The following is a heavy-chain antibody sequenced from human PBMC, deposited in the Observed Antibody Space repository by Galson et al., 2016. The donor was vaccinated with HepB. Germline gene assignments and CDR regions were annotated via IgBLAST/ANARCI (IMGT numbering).Heavy chain of an antibody. D-gene: IGHD2-15*01. CDR3: ARPLPNVGYGMDV. J-gene: IGHJ6*02. CDR1: RFTVSSNY. V-gene: IGHV3-53*04. Sequence: SLRLSCAASRFTVSSNYMSWVRQAPGKGLEWVSVIYGGGNTTYADSVKGRFTISRHNSKNTLYLQMNSLRAEDTAVYYCARPLPNVGYGMDVWGQGTTVTVSS. CDR2: IYGGGNT.